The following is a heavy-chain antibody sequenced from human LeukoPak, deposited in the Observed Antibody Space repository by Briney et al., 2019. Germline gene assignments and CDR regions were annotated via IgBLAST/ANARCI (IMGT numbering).Heavy chain of an antibody. J-gene: IGHJ4*02. CDR3: ARHVPYNTWYYFDY. V-gene: IGHV5-51*01. CDR1: GYTFTGYW. CDR2: IYPGGSDI. Sequence: GESLMISCKGSGYTFTGYWIGWVRQMPGKGLEWMGIIYPGGSDIKYSPSFQGQVTISVDKSMATAYLQWSSLKASDTAMYYCARHVPYNTWYYFDYWGQGTLVTVSS. D-gene: IGHD5-24*01.